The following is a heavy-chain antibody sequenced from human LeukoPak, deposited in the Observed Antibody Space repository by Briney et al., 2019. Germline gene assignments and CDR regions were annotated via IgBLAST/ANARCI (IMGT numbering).Heavy chain of an antibody. CDR2: INHSGST. CDR1: GGSFSGYY. V-gene: IGHV4-34*01. J-gene: IGHJ4*02. Sequence: SETLSLTCAVYGGSFSGYYWSWIHQPPGKGLEWIGEINHSGSTNYNPSLKSRVTISVDTSKNQFSLKLSSVTAADTAVYYCARGVNWNYVDYWGQGALVTVSS. CDR3: ARGVNWNYVDY. D-gene: IGHD1-20*01.